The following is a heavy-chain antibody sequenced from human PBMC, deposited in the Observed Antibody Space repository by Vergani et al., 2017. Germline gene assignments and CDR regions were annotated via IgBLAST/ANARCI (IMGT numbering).Heavy chain of an antibody. J-gene: IGHJ4*02. CDR3: ASRYGSGSSFDY. V-gene: IGHV3-21*01. CDR2: ISSSSSYI. D-gene: IGHD3-10*01. Sequence: EVQLVESGGGLVKPGGSLRLSCAASGFTFSSYSMNWVRQAPGKGLEWVSSISSSSSYIYYADSVKGRFTISRDNAKNSLYLQMNSLRAEDTAVYYCASRYGSGSSFDYWGQGTLVTVSS. CDR1: GFTFSSYS.